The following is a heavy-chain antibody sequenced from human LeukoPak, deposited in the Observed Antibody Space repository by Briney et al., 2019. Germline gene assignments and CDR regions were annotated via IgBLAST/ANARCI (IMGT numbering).Heavy chain of an antibody. D-gene: IGHD2-21*01. Sequence: GGSLRLSCAASGFSFSSHWVHWVRHAPGKGLVWASRISDDGSYTSNVDSVKGRFTISRDNVNNMLYLHMNSLRAEDTAVYYCASFGISWRSSYWGQGTLVTVSS. V-gene: IGHV3-74*01. J-gene: IGHJ4*02. CDR1: GFSFSSHW. CDR3: ASFGISWRSSY. CDR2: ISDDGSYT.